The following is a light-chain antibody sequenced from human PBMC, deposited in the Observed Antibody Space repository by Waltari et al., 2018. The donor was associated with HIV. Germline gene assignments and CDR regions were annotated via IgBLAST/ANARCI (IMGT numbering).Light chain of an antibody. CDR3: QRFHNSRYT. CDR1: QSISPFY. J-gene: IGKJ2*01. CDR2: GTS. Sequence: DIVLDQSPGTLSFSPGERATLSCRASQSISPFYLAWYQQRPGQAPRLLIYGTSTRVTGIPDRFIGTGSETDFTLTITRLEPEDVAVYYCQRFHNSRYTFGQGTKLEI. V-gene: IGKV3-20*01.